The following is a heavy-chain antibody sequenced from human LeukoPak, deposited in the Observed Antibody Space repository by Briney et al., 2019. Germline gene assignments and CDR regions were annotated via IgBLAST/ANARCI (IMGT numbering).Heavy chain of an antibody. CDR3: AKVSLNMVNDAFDI. D-gene: IGHD4/OR15-4a*01. CDR2: IRYDGSRK. J-gene: IGHJ3*02. Sequence: GGSLRLSCAASGFIFSSYGMHCVRQAPDKGLEWVAFIRYDGSRKYYADSVKGRFTISRDNSKNTLYLQMNGLRAEDTAMYYCAKVSLNMVNDAFDIWGQGTMVSVSS. V-gene: IGHV3-30*02. CDR1: GFIFSSYG.